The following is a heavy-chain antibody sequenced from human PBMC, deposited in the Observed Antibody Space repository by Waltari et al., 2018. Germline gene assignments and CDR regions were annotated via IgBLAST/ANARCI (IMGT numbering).Heavy chain of an antibody. CDR2: IYHSGST. Sequence: QVQLQESGPGLVKPSGTLSLTCAVSGGSISSSNWWSWVRQPPGKGLEWIGEIYHSGSTNYNPSLKSRVTISVDKAETQFSLMLSSLTAADTAVYYCARGEDYGDLDYWGQGTLVTVSS. D-gene: IGHD4-17*01. CDR1: GGSISSSNW. J-gene: IGHJ4*02. CDR3: ARGEDYGDLDY. V-gene: IGHV4-4*02.